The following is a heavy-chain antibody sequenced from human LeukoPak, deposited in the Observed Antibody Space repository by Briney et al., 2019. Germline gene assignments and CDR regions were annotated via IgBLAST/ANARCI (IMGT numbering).Heavy chain of an antibody. CDR2: IWFDGTNK. D-gene: IGHD6-19*01. V-gene: IGHV3-33*01. CDR3: ARSNGGIPIGGGHSNGWADY. CDR1: GFAFSHYG. J-gene: IGHJ4*02. Sequence: SGGSLRLSCAASGFAFSHYGMNWLRQAPGKGLEWVAHIWFDGTNKYYADSVKGRFTISRDNSKNTVDLQINTLRAEDTGVYYCARSNGGIPIGGGHSNGWADYWGQGALLTVSP.